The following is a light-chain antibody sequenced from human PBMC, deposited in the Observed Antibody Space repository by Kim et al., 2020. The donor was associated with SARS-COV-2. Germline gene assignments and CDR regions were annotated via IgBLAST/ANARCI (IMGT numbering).Light chain of an antibody. CDR1: ALPKQY. Sequence: SYELTQPPSVSLSPGQTARITCSGDALPKQYAYWFQQKPSQAPVLVIYKDTERPSGIPERFSGSTSGTSVTLTISGVQAEDEADYYCQSADSSDTFWVFGGGTQLTVL. CDR2: KDT. CDR3: QSADSSDTFWV. V-gene: IGLV3-25*03. J-gene: IGLJ3*02.